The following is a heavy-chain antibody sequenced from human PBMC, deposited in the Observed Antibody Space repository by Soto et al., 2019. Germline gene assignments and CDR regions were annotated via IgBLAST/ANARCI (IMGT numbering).Heavy chain of an antibody. J-gene: IGHJ6*02. CDR3: ARARRDYYGSGSYLFWGMDV. Sequence: PSETLSLTCAVSGGSISSSNWWSWVRQPPGKGLEWIGEIYHSGSTNYNPSLKSRVTISVDKSKNQFSLKLSSVTAADTAVYYCARARRDYYGSGSYLFWGMDVWGQGTTVTVSS. D-gene: IGHD3-10*01. CDR2: IYHSGST. V-gene: IGHV4-4*02. CDR1: GGSISSSNW.